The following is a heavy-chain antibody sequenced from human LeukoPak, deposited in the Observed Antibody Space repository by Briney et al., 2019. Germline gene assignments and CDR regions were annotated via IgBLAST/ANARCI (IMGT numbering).Heavy chain of an antibody. J-gene: IGHJ4*02. CDR3: ARSAPSVTSYYFDS. V-gene: IGHV4-4*07. CDR2: FYTIGST. Sequence: SETLSLTCTVSGDSISRYYWSWIRQPAGKGLEWIGRFYTIGSTNYNPSLKSRVTMSLDTAKNQFSLTLNSVTAADTAVYYCARSAPSVTSYYFDSWGQGTLVTVSS. CDR1: GDSISRYY. D-gene: IGHD4-17*01.